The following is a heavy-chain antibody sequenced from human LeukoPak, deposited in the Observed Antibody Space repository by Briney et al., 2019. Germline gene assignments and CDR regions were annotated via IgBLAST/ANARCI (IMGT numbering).Heavy chain of an antibody. V-gene: IGHV3-23*01. D-gene: IGHD1-26*01. J-gene: IGHJ4*02. CDR2: ISGGGGST. Sequence: GGSLRLSCAASGFTFTSYSMNWVRQAPGKGLEWVSTISGGGGSTYYADSVKDRFTTSRDNSKNTLYLQVNSLRAEDTAVYYCAKGGKWDVTPFDYWGQGTLVTVSS. CDR1: GFTFTSYS. CDR3: AKGGKWDVTPFDY.